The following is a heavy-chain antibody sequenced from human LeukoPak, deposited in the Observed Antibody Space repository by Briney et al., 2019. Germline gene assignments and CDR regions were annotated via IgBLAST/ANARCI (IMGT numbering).Heavy chain of an antibody. Sequence: PSETLSLTCVVYGGSFSGYYWSWIRQPPGKGLEWIGEINHSGSTNYKSSLKSRVTISVDTSKNQFSLKLSSVTAADTAVYYCARVGAPDSSGWYSREEQFDYWGQGTLVTVSS. CDR2: INHSGST. CDR1: GGSFSGYY. CDR3: ARVGAPDSSGWYSREEQFDY. D-gene: IGHD6-19*01. J-gene: IGHJ4*02. V-gene: IGHV4-34*01.